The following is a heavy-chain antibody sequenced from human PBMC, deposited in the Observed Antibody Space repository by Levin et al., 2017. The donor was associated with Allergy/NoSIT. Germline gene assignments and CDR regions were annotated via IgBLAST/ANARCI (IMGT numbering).Heavy chain of an antibody. CDR2: INHSGST. CDR1: GGSFSGYY. D-gene: IGHD2-2*01. CDR3: ARIKFVVVPAAGALRAFDI. Sequence: SETLSLTCAVYGGSFSGYYWSWIRQPPGKGLEWIGEINHSGSTNYNPSLKSRVTISVDTSKNQFSLKLSSVTAADTAVYYCARIKFVVVPAAGALRAFDIWGQGTMVTVSS. J-gene: IGHJ3*02. V-gene: IGHV4-34*01.